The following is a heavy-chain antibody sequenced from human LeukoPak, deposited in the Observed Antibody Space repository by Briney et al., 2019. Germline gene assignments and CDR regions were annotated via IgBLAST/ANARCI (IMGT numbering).Heavy chain of an antibody. Sequence: PSETLSLTCTVSGGSISSYYWSWTRQPPGKGLEWIGYIYYSGSTNYNPSLKSRVTISVDTSKNQFSLKLSSVTAADTAVYYCARGSYYYDSSGYLFDYWGQGTLVTVSS. CDR3: ARGSYYYDSSGYLFDY. D-gene: IGHD3-22*01. J-gene: IGHJ4*02. CDR1: GGSISSYY. CDR2: IYYSGST. V-gene: IGHV4-59*01.